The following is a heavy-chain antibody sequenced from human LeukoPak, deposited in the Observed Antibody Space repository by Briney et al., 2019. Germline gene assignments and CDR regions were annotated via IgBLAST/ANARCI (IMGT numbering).Heavy chain of an antibody. V-gene: IGHV4-39*07. CDR2: IYYSGST. D-gene: IGHD3-22*01. CDR1: GGSISSSSYY. Sequence: PSETLSLTCTVSGGSISSSSYYWGWIRQPPGKGLEWIGSIYYSGSTYYNPSLKSRVTISVDTSKNQFSLKLSSVTAADTAVYYCARGKKYYYDVDAFDIWGQGTMVTVSS. J-gene: IGHJ3*02. CDR3: ARGKKYYYDVDAFDI.